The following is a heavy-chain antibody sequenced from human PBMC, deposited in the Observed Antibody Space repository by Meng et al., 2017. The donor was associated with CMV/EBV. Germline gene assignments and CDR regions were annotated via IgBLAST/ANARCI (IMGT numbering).Heavy chain of an antibody. D-gene: IGHD3-22*01. J-gene: IGHJ6*02. CDR1: GGSFSGYY. V-gene: IGHV4-34*01. Sequence: GSLRLSCAVYGGSFSGYYWSWIRQPPGKGLEWIGEINHSGSTNYNPSLKSRVTISVDTSKNQFSLKLSSVTAADTAVYYCARGGGSTDYYRSNYYYYGMDVWGQGTTVTVSS. CDR3: ARGGGSTDYYRSNYYYYGMDV. CDR2: INHSGST.